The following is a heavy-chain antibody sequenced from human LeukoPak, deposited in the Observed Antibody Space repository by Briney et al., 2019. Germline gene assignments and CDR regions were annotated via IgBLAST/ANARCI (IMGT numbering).Heavy chain of an antibody. CDR1: GGSISSSSYY. J-gene: IGHJ3*02. D-gene: IGHD1-26*01. CDR2: IYYSGST. Sequence: SETLSLTCTVSGGSISSSSYYWGWIRQPPGKGLEWIGSIYYSGSTYYNPSLKSRVTISVDTSKNQFSLKLSSVTAADTAVYYCASFSGSYGLAAFDIWGQGTMVTVSS. CDR3: ASFSGSYGLAAFDI. V-gene: IGHV4-39*07.